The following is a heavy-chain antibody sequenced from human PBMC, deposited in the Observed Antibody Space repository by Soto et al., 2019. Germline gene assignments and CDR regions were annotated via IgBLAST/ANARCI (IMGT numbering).Heavy chain of an antibody. V-gene: IGHV3-7*03. D-gene: IGHD6-6*01. CDR3: ASMYSSWCLDY. CDR1: GFTFSSYW. Sequence: EVQLVESGGGLVQPGGSLRLSCAASGFTFSSYWMSWVRQAPGKGLEWVANIKQDGSEKYYVDSVKGRFTISRDNAKNSLYLQMNSLRAEDTAVYYCASMYSSWCLDYWGQGTLVTVSS. J-gene: IGHJ4*02. CDR2: IKQDGSEK.